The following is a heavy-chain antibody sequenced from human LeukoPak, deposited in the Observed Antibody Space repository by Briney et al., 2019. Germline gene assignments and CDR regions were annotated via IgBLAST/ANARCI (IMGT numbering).Heavy chain of an antibody. CDR2: ISAYNGNT. CDR1: GYTFTSYG. D-gene: IGHD3-22*01. Sequence: ASLKVSRKASGYTFTSYGISWVPQAPGQGLEWMGWISAYNGNTNYAQTLNRRATMTTDTYTSTAYMELRSLRSDDTAVYYCARDDDSSGYFDYWGQGTLVTVSS. J-gene: IGHJ4*02. CDR3: ARDDDSSGYFDY. V-gene: IGHV1-18*01.